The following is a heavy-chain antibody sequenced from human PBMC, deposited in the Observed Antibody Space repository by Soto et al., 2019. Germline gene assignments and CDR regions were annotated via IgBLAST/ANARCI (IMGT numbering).Heavy chain of an antibody. J-gene: IGHJ4*02. CDR2: ISGSGGST. Sequence: EVQLLESGGGLVKPGGSLRLSCAASGFTFSSYAMSWVRQAPGKGLEWVSAISGSGGSTYYADSVKGRFTISRDNSKNKLYLQMHSLRAEDTAVYYWAKVKPMVLGGEYYFDYWGQGTLVTVSS. CDR3: AKVKPMVLGGEYYFDY. CDR1: GFTFSSYA. D-gene: IGHD3-10*01. V-gene: IGHV3-23*01.